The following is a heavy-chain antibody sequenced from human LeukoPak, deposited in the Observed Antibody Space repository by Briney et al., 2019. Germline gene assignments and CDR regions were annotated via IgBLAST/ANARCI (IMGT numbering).Heavy chain of an antibody. V-gene: IGHV3-66*02. CDR1: GFTFDDYG. CDR2: IYGGGSV. J-gene: IGHJ6*03. D-gene: IGHD2-2*03. CDR3: ARDGSGLGHIYYYYYMDV. Sequence: GGSLRLSCAASGFTFDDYGMSWVRQAPGKGLEWVSIIYGGGSVFYADSVKGRFTISRDNSKNTLYLQMNSLRAEDTAVYYCARDGSGLGHIYYYYYMDVWGKGTTVTVSS.